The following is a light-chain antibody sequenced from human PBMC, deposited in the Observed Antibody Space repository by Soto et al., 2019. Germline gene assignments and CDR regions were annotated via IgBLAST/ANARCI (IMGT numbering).Light chain of an antibody. CDR1: QSVSSN. CDR2: GAS. Sequence: EIVMTQSPATLSVSPGERATLSCRASQSVSSNLAWYQQKPGQAPRLIIYGASTRATGIPARFSGSGSGTEFTLTISSLQSEDFAVYYCQQYNNWPALTFGGGTKVEIK. J-gene: IGKJ4*01. CDR3: QQYNNWPALT. V-gene: IGKV3-15*01.